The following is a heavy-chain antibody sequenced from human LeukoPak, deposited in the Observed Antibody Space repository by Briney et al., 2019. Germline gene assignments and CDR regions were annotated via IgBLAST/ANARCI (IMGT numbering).Heavy chain of an antibody. CDR1: GYSFSSSW. J-gene: IGHJ5*02. CDR2: IYPADSDT. D-gene: IGHD2-2*01. Sequence: GESLKISCKGSGYSFSSSWIAWVRQMPGKGLEWMGIIYPADSDTRYSPSFQGQVTISADKSISTAYLQWSSLKASDTAMYYCARGIIVVVPAARTEVRFDPWGQGTQVTVSS. CDR3: ARGIIVVVPAARTEVRFDP. V-gene: IGHV5-51*01.